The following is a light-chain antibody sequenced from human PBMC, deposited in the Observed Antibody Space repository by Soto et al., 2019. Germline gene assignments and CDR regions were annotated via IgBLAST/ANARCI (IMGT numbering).Light chain of an antibody. CDR2: EVS. J-gene: IGKJ1*01. Sequence: DILLTQSPSTLSASVGDRVTISCRASQSINKWLAWYQHKPGKAPNLLIYEVSTLHSGVPSRFSGSGSGTEFTLTISSLRSDDFATYYCQHYSGDRATFGQGTKV. CDR1: QSINKW. CDR3: QHYSGDRAT. V-gene: IGKV1-5*03.